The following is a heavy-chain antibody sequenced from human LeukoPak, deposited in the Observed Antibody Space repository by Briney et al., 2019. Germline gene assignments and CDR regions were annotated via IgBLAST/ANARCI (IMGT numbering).Heavy chain of an antibody. CDR1: GGSISSSY. Sequence: SETLSLTCTVSGGSISSSYWSWVRQPAGKGLEWLGRIYTSGSTNYNPSLRSRVTMTVDTSKNQFSLKLASVTAADTAVYYCTRDNGSGWYPEYWGQGTLVTVPS. V-gene: IGHV4-4*07. CDR3: TRDNGSGWYPEY. D-gene: IGHD6-19*01. J-gene: IGHJ4*02. CDR2: IYTSGST.